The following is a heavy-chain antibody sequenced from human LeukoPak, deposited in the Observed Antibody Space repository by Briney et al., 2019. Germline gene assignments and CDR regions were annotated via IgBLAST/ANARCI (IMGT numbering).Heavy chain of an antibody. Sequence: QPGGSLKLSCAASGIPLDDYAMHRVRPAPGKGPEWVSLNSGGGGSTYYADSVKGRFTSSRYNSNNSLYLQMNSLRTEDTALYYCAKDISRYYYDSSGYYGDSLYYYYGMDVWGQGTTVTVSS. D-gene: IGHD3-22*01. J-gene: IGHJ6*02. V-gene: IGHV3-43*02. CDR2: NSGGGGST. CDR1: GIPLDDYA. CDR3: AKDISRYYYDSSGYYGDSLYYYYGMDV.